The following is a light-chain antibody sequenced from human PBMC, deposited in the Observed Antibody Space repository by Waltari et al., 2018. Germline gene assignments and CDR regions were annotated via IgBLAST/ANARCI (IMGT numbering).Light chain of an antibody. V-gene: IGLV2-8*01. CDR1: RSDFGNYTF. Sequence: QSALTQPPSASGSPGQSVTISCTGTRSDFGNYTFVSWYQQHPGKAPKVIIYEVTKRSSGVPDRFSGSKSGNTASLTVSGLQAEDEADYYCSSFAGRWVFGGGTKLTVL. J-gene: IGLJ3*02. CDR3: SSFAGRWV. CDR2: EVT.